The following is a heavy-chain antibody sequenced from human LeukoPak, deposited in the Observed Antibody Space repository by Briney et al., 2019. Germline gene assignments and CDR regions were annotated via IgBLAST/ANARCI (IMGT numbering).Heavy chain of an antibody. CDR2: IIGNGGGT. J-gene: IGHJ3*02. CDR3: ARAPVGDTLHAFDI. D-gene: IGHD1-26*01. Sequence: PGGSLRLSCAASGFTFSNFAMSWVRQAPGKGLEWVSTIIGNGGGTYYADSVKGRFTISRDNSKNTLYLQMNSLRAEDTALYYCARAPVGDTLHAFDIWGQGTMVTISS. V-gene: IGHV3-23*01. CDR1: GFTFSNFA.